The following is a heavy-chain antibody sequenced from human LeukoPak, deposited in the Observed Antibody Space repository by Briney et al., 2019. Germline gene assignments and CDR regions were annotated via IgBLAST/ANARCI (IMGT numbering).Heavy chain of an antibody. CDR2: VYYSGSA. V-gene: IGHV4-59*01. J-gene: IGHJ3*02. Sequence: SETLSLTCTVSGGSISSYNWSWMRRPPGQGLEWIGFVYYSGSAHYNPSLKSRVTISADTSKNQFSLRLSSVIGADTAVYYCAPAYDSSGSGGAFDIWGQGTMVTVSS. D-gene: IGHD3-22*01. CDR1: GGSISSYN. CDR3: APAYDSSGSGGAFDI.